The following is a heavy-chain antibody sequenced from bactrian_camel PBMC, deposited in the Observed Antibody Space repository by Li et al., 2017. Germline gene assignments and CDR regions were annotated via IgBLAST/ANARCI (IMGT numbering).Heavy chain of an antibody. Sequence: HVQLVESGGGSVEAGGTLRLSCVVSGFTIGQRCMAWSRQAAGKEREGVASIHTATSPVYADSVKGRFTIARDNANNTMYLQMTSLRPEDTAMYYCAAAPIVSCAVVAYTPTAHRIFPSWGQGTQVTVS. CDR3: AAAPIVSCAVVAYTPTAHRIFPS. V-gene: IGHV3S55*01. CDR2: IHTATSP. D-gene: IGHD6*01. CDR1: GFTIGQRC. J-gene: IGHJ6*01.